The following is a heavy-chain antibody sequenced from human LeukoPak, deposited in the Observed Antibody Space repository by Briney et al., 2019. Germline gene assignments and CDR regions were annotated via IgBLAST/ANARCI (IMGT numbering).Heavy chain of an antibody. CDR1: GGSISSYY. D-gene: IGHD6-13*01. CDR3: VKGRSWAAGIFDY. V-gene: IGHV4-59*01. CDR2: ISYSGST. Sequence: TSETLSLTCAVYGGSISSYYWSWIRQPPGKGLEWIACISYSGSTKYNPSLKSRVTISVDTSKNQLSLKLSSVTAADTAVYYCVKGRSWAAGIFDYWGQGTRVTVSS. J-gene: IGHJ4*02.